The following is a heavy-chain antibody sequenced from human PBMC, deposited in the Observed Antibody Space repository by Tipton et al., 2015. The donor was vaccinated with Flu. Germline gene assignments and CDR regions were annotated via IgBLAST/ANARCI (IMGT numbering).Heavy chain of an antibody. D-gene: IGHD3-10*01. CDR3: GGNYYGSGSVKY. CDR2: ISTGGSAI. J-gene: IGHJ4*02. Sequence: GFLRLSCATSGFSFSDYYMSWIRQAPGKGLEWISYISTGGSAIYYADSVKGRFTISRDNAKNSVYLQMNSLRAEDTAVYYCGGNYYGSGSVKYWGQGTLVTVSS. CDR1: GFSFSDYY. V-gene: IGHV3-11*01.